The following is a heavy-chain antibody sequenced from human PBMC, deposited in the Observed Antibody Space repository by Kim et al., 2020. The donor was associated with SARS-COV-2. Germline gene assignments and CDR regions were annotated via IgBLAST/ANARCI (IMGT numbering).Heavy chain of an antibody. J-gene: IGHJ5*02. CDR3: ARGPASGSGLDWFDP. D-gene: IGHD3-10*01. CDR2: ISISTSYM. Sequence: GGSLRLSCAASGFTFSSYSMNWVRQAPGKGLEWVSCISISTSYMYYTDSVQGRFTISRDNAKNTLFLQMNSVRAEDTAVYYCARGPASGSGLDWFDPCG. V-gene: IGHV3-21*01. CDR1: GFTFSSYS.